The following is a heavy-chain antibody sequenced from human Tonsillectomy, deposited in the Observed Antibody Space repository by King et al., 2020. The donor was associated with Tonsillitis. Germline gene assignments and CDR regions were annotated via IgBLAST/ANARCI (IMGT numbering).Heavy chain of an antibody. CDR2: ISWNSGSI. Sequence: VQLVESGGGLVQPGRSLRLSCAASGFTFDDYAMHWVRQAPGKGLEWVSGISWNSGSIGYADSVKGRFTISRDNAKNSLYLQMNSLRAEDTALYYCAKDIGSGDYALGFDYWGQGTLVTVSS. D-gene: IGHD4-17*01. CDR1: GFTFDDYA. V-gene: IGHV3-9*01. J-gene: IGHJ4*02. CDR3: AKDIGSGDYALGFDY.